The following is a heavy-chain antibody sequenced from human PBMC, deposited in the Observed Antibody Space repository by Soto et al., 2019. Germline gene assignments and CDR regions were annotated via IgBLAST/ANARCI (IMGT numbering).Heavy chain of an antibody. Sequence: ASVKVSCKASGYIFTSYYIHWVRQAPGQGLEWMGWINPFDGSRMFAQSFQGRVTMTRDTSTSTVYMEESSLRSEDTAVYYYSRVDPGETSSLCPWGQGTLVTSPQ. J-gene: IGHJ5*02. D-gene: IGHD3-10*01. CDR3: SRVDPGETSSLCP. CDR1: GYIFTSYY. V-gene: IGHV1-46*03. CDR2: INPFDGSR.